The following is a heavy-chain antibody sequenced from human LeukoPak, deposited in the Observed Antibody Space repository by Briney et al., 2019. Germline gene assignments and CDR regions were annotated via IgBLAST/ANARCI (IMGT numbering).Heavy chain of an antibody. CDR3: AREVQLERLGFGKEGSAFHY. CDR2: ISSSRSYI. D-gene: IGHD1-1*01. J-gene: IGHJ4*02. CDR1: GFTFFSYT. Sequence: PGGSLRLSCAASGFTFFSYTMNWVRQAPGKGLEWVSSISSSRSYIYYADSVKGRFTISRDNAKDSLYLQMNSLRAEDTAVYYCAREVQLERLGFGKEGSAFHYWGQGTLVTVSS. V-gene: IGHV3-21*01.